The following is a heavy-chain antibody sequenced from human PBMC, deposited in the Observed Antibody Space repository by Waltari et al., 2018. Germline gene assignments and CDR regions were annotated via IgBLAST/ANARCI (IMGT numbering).Heavy chain of an antibody. V-gene: IGHV1-69*01. CDR3: ASPGVITGTTLYAFDI. CDR1: VGTFSSYA. CDR2: IIPILGTA. Sequence: QVQLVQYGAEVKTPGSSVQVYCKASVGTFSSYAISWVRLDPGQGLQWMGGIIPILGTANYAQKFQGRVTITADESTSTAYMELSSRRSEDTAVYYCASPGVITGTTLYAFDIWGQGTIVTVSS. D-gene: IGHD1-7*01. J-gene: IGHJ3*02.